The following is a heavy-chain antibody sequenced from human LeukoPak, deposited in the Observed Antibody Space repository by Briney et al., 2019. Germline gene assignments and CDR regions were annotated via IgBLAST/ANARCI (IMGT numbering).Heavy chain of an antibody. CDR3: ARDSELDLLATFDI. V-gene: IGHV4-34*01. CDR1: GGPFSGYY. J-gene: IGHJ3*02. Sequence: SETLSLTCAVYGGPFSGYYCNWIRQPPGKGLDWIGEINHSGSTNYNPSLKGRITISLDTSKNQFSLKLNSVTAADTAVYYCARDSELDLLATFDIWGQGTMVAVSS. CDR2: INHSGST. D-gene: IGHD6-6*01.